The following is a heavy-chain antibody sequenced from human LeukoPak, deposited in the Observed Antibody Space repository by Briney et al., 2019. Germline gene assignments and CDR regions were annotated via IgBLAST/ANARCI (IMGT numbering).Heavy chain of an antibody. V-gene: IGHV1-2*02. J-gene: IGHJ5*02. CDR3: ARGGSSSWFSSVDP. Sequence: ASVKVSCKASGYTFTSYYMHWVRQAPGQGLEWMGWINPNSGGTNYAQKFQGRVTMTRDTSISTAYMELSRLRSDDTAVYYCARGGSSSWFSSVDPWGQGTLVTVSS. CDR1: GYTFTSYY. CDR2: INPNSGGT. D-gene: IGHD6-13*01.